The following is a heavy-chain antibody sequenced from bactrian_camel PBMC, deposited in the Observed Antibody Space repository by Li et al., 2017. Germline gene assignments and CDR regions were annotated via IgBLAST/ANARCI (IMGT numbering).Heavy chain of an antibody. CDR3: AAKGLTYYSIDQCGWGESFYDA. Sequence: HVQLVESGGGSVQAGGSLRLSCTVSGFTSTSNCMGWFRQAPGKEREEVAIIYTAGDRAAYADSVKARFTISRDNVKNTLYLTMNSLKPEDTAMYYCAAKGLTYYSIDQCGWGESFYDAWGQGTQVTVS. CDR2: IYTAGDRA. CDR1: GFTSTSNC. J-gene: IGHJ4*01. V-gene: IGHV3S1*01. D-gene: IGHD2*01.